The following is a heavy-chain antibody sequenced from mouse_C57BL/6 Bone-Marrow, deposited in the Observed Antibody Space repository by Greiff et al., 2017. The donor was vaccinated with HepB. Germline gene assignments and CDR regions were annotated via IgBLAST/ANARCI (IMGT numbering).Heavy chain of an antibody. V-gene: IGHV1-19*01. CDR3: ASAYYSIYYAMDY. D-gene: IGHD2-5*01. CDR2: INPYNGGT. Sequence: EVKLQQSGPVLVKPGASVKMSCKASGYTFTDYYMNWVKQSHGKSLEWIGVINPYNGGTSYNQKFKGKATLTVDKSSSTAYMELNSLTSEDSAVYDCASAYYSIYYAMDYWGQGTSVTVSS. CDR1: GYTFTDYY. J-gene: IGHJ4*01.